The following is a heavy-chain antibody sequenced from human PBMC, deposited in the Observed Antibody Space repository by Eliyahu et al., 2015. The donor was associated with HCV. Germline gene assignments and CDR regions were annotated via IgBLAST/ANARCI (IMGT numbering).Heavy chain of an antibody. CDR3: TTGGWFGEPPDAFDI. CDR2: IKSKTDGGTT. V-gene: IGHV3-15*01. D-gene: IGHD3-10*01. Sequence: EVQLVESGGGLVKPGGSLRLSCAASGFTFSNAWMSWVRQAPGKGLEWVGRIKSKTDGGTTDYAAPVKGRFTISRDDSKNTLYLQMNSLKTEDTAVYYCTTGGWFGEPPDAFDIWGQGTMVTVSS. J-gene: IGHJ3*02. CDR1: GFTFSNAW.